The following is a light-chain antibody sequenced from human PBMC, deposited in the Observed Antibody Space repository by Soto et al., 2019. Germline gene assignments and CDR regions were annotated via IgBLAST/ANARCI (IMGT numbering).Light chain of an antibody. J-gene: IGKJ5*01. CDR1: QSVDRF. V-gene: IGKV3-11*01. CDR3: QQRSKWIT. CDR2: DAS. Sequence: EIVLTQSPGTQSLSPGERATLSCRASQSVDRFLAWYQQKPGQAPRLVIYDASNRATGIPARFSGSGSGTDFTLTISSLEPEDFAVYYCQQRSKWITFGQGTRLEIK.